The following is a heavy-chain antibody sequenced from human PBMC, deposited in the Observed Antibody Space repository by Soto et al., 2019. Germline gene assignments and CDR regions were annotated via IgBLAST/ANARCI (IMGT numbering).Heavy chain of an antibody. Sequence: GASVKVSCKASGYTFTSYAMHWVRQAPGQRLEWMGWINAGNGNTKYSQKFQGRVTMTRDTSTSTAYMELSSLRSEDTAVYYCAIGAVSPDILATIEFDYWGQGTLVTVSS. D-gene: IGHD5-12*01. CDR2: INAGNGNT. J-gene: IGHJ4*02. V-gene: IGHV1-3*01. CDR1: GYTFTSYA. CDR3: AIGAVSPDILATIEFDY.